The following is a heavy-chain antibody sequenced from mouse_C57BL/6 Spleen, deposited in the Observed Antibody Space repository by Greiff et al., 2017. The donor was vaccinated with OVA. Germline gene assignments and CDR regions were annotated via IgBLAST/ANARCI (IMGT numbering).Heavy chain of an antibody. Sequence: VQLQQPGAELVMPGASVKLSCKASGYTFTSYWMHWVKQRPGHGLEWIGEIDPSDSYTNYNQKFKGKSTLTVDKSSSTAYMQLSSLTSEDAAVYYCAFTAVYFDYWGQGTTLTVSS. D-gene: IGHD1-2*01. V-gene: IGHV1-69*01. CDR3: AFTAVYFDY. CDR2: IDPSDSYT. CDR1: GYTFTSYW. J-gene: IGHJ2*01.